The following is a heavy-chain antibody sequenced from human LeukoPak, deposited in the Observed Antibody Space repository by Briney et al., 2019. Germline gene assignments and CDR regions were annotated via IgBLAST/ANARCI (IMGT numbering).Heavy chain of an antibody. D-gene: IGHD5-18*01. CDR1: GFTFSSSW. CDR3: AKGTRGYSYGLPDY. J-gene: IGHJ4*02. V-gene: IGHV3-7*03. CDR2: IKQDGSEK. Sequence: GGSLRLSCVASGFTFSSSWMSWVRQAPGKGLEWVANIKQDGSEKSYVESVRGRFTISRDNSKNTLYLQMNSLRAEDTAVYYCAKGTRGYSYGLPDYWGQGTLVTVSS.